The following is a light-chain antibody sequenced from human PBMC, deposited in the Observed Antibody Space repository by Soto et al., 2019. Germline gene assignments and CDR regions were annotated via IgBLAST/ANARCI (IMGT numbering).Light chain of an antibody. V-gene: IGKV3-15*01. Sequence: EIVMTQSPATLSVSPGERATLSCRASQSVSSTLAWYQQKPGQAPRLLIYAASTSATGIPARFSGSGSGTEFTLTISSLQSEDFAVYYCQQYNNWPPLTFGGGTKVEIK. J-gene: IGKJ4*01. CDR3: QQYNNWPPLT. CDR2: AAS. CDR1: QSVSST.